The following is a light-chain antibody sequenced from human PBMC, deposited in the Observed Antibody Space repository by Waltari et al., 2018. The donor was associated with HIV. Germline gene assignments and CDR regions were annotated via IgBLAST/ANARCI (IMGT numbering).Light chain of an antibody. CDR2: EVK. V-gene: IGLV2-14*01. J-gene: IGLJ2*01. CDR1: SSDVSFYKY. CDR3: NSYTTSSTPVV. Sequence: QSALTQPASVSGSLGQSITISCTGTSSDVSFYKYVSWYQLHPGQAPKLIIYEVKSRPSVVSNRFSCSKSGDTASLTISWLQAEDEADYYCNSYTTSSTPVVFGGGTKLTVL.